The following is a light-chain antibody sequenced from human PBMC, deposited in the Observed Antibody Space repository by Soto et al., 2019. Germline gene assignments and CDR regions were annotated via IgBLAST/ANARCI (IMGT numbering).Light chain of an antibody. J-gene: IGKJ5*01. CDR1: QDISSW. CDR3: QQSYSTPPT. V-gene: IGKV1-12*01. CDR2: AAS. Sequence: DTQMTQSASSVSASVGATVTITCRASQDISSWVAWYQQKPGKAPKILSFAASSLQSGVPSRFSGSRSGPEFTLTISSLQPEDFATYYCQQSYSTPPTFGQGTRLEIK.